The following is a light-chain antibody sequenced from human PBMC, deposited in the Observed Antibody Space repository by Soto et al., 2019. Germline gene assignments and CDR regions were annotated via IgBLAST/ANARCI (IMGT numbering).Light chain of an antibody. V-gene: IGKV3-20*01. CDR2: DSS. CDR1: QSLNMRY. CDR3: NQYESXPQT. J-gene: IGKJ1*01. Sequence: EIVLTQSPGTLSLSPGEIATLSCRAVQSLNMRYLAWYQQKPGQAPRLLIYDSSDRDTGIPDRLSGSGSGTDFTLTISRLESADFAEYYGNQYESXPQTCGQGPKV.